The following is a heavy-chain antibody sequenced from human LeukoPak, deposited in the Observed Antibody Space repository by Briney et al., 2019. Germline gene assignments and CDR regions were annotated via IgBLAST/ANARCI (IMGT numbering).Heavy chain of an antibody. J-gene: IGHJ4*02. CDR3: ARDYSSGRFGFDY. CDR2: TNWNGGST. CDR1: GFTFDDYG. V-gene: IGHV3-20*04. Sequence: PGGSLRLSCAASGFTFDDYGMSWVRQAQGKGLEWVSGTNWNGGSTGYADSVKGRFTISRDNAKNSQYLQMNSLRAEDTALYYCARDYSSGRFGFDYWGQGTLVTVSS. D-gene: IGHD6-19*01.